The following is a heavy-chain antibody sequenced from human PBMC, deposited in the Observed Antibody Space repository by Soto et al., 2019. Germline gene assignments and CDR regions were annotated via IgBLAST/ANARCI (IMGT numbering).Heavy chain of an antibody. Sequence: EVQLVESGGGLIQPGGSLRLSCAASGFTVSSNYMSWVRQAPGKGLEWVSVIYSGGSTYYADSVKGRFTISRDNSKNTLYLQMNSLRAADTAVYYCARVGGSYYNWFDPWGQGTLVTVSS. J-gene: IGHJ5*02. CDR1: GFTVSSNY. D-gene: IGHD1-26*01. CDR2: IYSGGST. CDR3: ARVGGSYYNWFDP. V-gene: IGHV3-53*01.